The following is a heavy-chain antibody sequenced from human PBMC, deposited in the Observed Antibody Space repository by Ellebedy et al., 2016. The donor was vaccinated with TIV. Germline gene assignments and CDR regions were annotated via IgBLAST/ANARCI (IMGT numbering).Heavy chain of an antibody. D-gene: IGHD6-19*01. Sequence: SGPTLVKPTQTLTLTCTFSGFSLSTSGMSVSWIRQPPGKALEWLARIDWDDDKYYNTSLRPRLTISKDTSKNQVALTMTNMDPVDTATYYCARIVPKSGWTFDPWGQGTRVTVSS. J-gene: IGHJ5*02. CDR3: ARIVPKSGWTFDP. CDR2: IDWDDDK. V-gene: IGHV2-70*11. CDR1: GFSLSTSGMS.